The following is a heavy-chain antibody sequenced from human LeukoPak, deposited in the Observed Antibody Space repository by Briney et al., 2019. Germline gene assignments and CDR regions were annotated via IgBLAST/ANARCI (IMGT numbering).Heavy chain of an antibody. V-gene: IGHV3-11*04. CDR2: IISTGGTI. CDR1: GFTFSDYY. J-gene: IGHJ3*02. Sequence: GGSLRLSCAASGFTFSDYYMSWIRQAPGKGLEWVSYIISTGGTIYYADSVKGRFTISRDNAKNSLYLQRNSLSAEDTAVYYCAGYSSGWFGAFHIWGQGTMVTVSS. CDR3: AGYSSGWFGAFHI. D-gene: IGHD6-19*01.